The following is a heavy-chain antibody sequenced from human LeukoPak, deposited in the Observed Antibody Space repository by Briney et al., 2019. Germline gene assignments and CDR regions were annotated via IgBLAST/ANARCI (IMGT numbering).Heavy chain of an antibody. CDR1: GFTFSSYE. Sequence: GGSLRLSCAASGFTFSSYETYWVRQAPGRGLEWVSYISSSGSTIYYADSVKGRFTISRDNAKNSLYLQMNSLRAEDTAVYYCARMAGAIFGGGFDYWGQGTLVTVSS. CDR3: ARMAGAIFGGGFDY. V-gene: IGHV3-48*03. D-gene: IGHD3-3*01. J-gene: IGHJ4*02. CDR2: ISSSGSTI.